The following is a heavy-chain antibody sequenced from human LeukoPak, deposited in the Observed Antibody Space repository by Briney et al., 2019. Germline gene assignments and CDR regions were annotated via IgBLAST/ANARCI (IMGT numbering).Heavy chain of an antibody. CDR3: ARFSRITWGDWGDAFDI. D-gene: IGHD2-21*02. CDR2: IDDGVNT. V-gene: IGHV4-34*01. CDR1: GGSLSVYF. Sequence: SETLSLTWSVYGGSLSVYFWRWIRQSPGKGLEWIGEIDDGVNTNYNPSLMSRVIVSMEKSKKQFSLVMRSVAAADTAVYYCARFSRITWGDWGDAFDIWGQGTTVIVSS. J-gene: IGHJ3*02.